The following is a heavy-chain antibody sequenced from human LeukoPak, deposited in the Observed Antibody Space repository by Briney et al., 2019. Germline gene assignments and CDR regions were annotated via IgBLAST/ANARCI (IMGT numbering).Heavy chain of an antibody. CDR1: GYSFSNYW. J-gene: IGHJ4*02. CDR3: AGRTGTANDY. V-gene: IGHV5-51*01. CDR2: IYPGDSDT. Sequence: GESLKISCKSAGYSFSNYWIGCVRPMPGKGLEWMGIIYPGDSDTRYSPSFEGQVTISADKSISTAYLQWSSLKASDTAMYYCAGRTGTANDYWGQGTLVTVSS. D-gene: IGHD5-18*01.